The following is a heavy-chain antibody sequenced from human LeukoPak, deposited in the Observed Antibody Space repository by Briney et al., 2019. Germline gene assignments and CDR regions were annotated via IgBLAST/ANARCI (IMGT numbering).Heavy chain of an antibody. CDR2: IWYDGSNK. D-gene: IGHD2-2*01. Sequence: GGSLRLSCAASGFTFSNYGMHWVRQAPGKGLEWVAVIWYDGSNKYYADSVKGRFTISRDNSKNTLYLQMNSLRAEDTAVYYCARLACSSSTCSFDYWGQGTLVTVSS. CDR3: ARLACSSSTCSFDY. J-gene: IGHJ4*02. V-gene: IGHV3-33*01. CDR1: GFTFSNYG.